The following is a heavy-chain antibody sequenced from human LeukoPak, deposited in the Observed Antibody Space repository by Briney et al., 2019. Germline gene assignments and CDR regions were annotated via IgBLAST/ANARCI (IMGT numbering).Heavy chain of an antibody. CDR2: IIPIFGTA. D-gene: IGHD5-18*01. CDR1: GGTFSSYA. CDR3: ARMGIQLTFDY. Sequence: ASVTVSSKASGGTFSSYAISWVRQAPGQGLEWMGGIIPIFGTANYAQKFQGRVTITADKSTSTAYMELSSLRSEDTAVYYCARMGIQLTFDYWGQGTLVTVSS. J-gene: IGHJ4*02. V-gene: IGHV1-69*06.